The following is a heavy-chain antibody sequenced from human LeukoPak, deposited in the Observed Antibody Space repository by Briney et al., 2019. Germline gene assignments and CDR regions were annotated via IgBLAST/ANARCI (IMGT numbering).Heavy chain of an antibody. D-gene: IGHD3-3*01. CDR1: GFTFSTYD. J-gene: IGHJ1*01. V-gene: IGHV3-30*02. CDR2: MRNDGNNK. CDR3: AKDDFWSGHYRYFQH. Sequence: GGSLRLSCAASGFTFSTYDMYWVRQAPGKGLEWVAFMRNDGNNKYYADSVKGRFTISRDNSKNMLYLQMNSLRAEDTAVYYCAKDDFWSGHYRYFQHWGQGTLVTVSS.